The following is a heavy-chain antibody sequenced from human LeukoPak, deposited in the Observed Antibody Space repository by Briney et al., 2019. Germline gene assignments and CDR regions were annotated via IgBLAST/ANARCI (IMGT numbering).Heavy chain of an antibody. V-gene: IGHV3-7*02. J-gene: IGHJ5*02. Sequence: GGSLRLSCAASGFTFSNYWTSWVRQAPGKGLEWVANIKQDGSETYYVDSMKGRFTISRDNAKNSLYLQMNSLRAEDTAVYYCHTKYSGSYHPTGDWFDPWGQGTLVTVSS. D-gene: IGHD1-26*01. CDR2: IKQDGSET. CDR1: GFTFSNYW. CDR3: HTKYSGSYHPTGDWFDP.